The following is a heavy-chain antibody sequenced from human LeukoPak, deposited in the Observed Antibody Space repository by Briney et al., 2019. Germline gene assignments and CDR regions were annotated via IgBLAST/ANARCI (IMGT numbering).Heavy chain of an antibody. J-gene: IGHJ4*02. CDR2: IYYSGST. D-gene: IGHD3-10*01. CDR3: AGGRDITMVRGAAYYFDY. Sequence: PSETLSLTCTVSGGSISSSSYSWGWIRQPPGKGLEWIGSIYYSGSTYYNPSLKSRVTISVDTSKNQFSLKLSSVTAADTAVYYCAGGRDITMVRGAAYYFDYWGQGTLVTVSS. V-gene: IGHV4-39*07. CDR1: GGSISSSSYS.